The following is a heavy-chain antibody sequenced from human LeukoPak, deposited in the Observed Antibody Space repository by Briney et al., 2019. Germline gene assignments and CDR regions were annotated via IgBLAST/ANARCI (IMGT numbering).Heavy chain of an antibody. CDR1: GYTFTNFG. J-gene: IGHJ5*02. V-gene: IGHV1-18*01. CDR3: ARVAYTKVFDP. D-gene: IGHD2-21*01. Sequence: ASVKVSCKGSGYTFTNFGVTWVRQAPGQGLEWVGWISGYDGKTRYAQKLQGGVTMTTDISTTTAHMELRSLRSDDTAVYYCARVAYTKVFDPWGQGTLVTVSS. CDR2: ISGYDGKT.